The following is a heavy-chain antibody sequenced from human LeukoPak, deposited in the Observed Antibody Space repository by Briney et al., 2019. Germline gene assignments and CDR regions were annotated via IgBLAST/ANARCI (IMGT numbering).Heavy chain of an antibody. J-gene: IGHJ4*02. Sequence: GGSLRLSCAASGFTFSTYGIHSVRQAPGKGLGWVAVISYDGSNKYYADSVKGRFTISRDNSKNTLYRQMNSLRAEDTAVYYCAKDLQDYGAPYWGQGTLVTVSS. D-gene: IGHD4/OR15-4a*01. CDR2: ISYDGSNK. V-gene: IGHV3-30*18. CDR3: AKDLQDYGAPY. CDR1: GFTFSTYG.